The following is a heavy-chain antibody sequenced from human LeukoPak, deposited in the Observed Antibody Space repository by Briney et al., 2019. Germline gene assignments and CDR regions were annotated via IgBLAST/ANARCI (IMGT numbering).Heavy chain of an antibody. Sequence: RASETLSLTCTVSGGSISSYYWSWIRQPPGKGLEWIGYIYYSGSTNYNPSLKSRVTISVDTSKNQFSLKLSSVTAADTAVYYCARATDLVVVAASVVAFDIWGQGTMVTVSS. CDR1: GGSISSYY. CDR2: IYYSGST. J-gene: IGHJ3*02. D-gene: IGHD2-15*01. V-gene: IGHV4-59*12. CDR3: ARATDLVVVAASVVAFDI.